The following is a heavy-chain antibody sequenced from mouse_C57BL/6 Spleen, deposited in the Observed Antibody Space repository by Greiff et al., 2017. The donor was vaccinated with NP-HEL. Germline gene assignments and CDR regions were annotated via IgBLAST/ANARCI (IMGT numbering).Heavy chain of an antibody. J-gene: IGHJ3*01. CDR1: GYTFTDYY. D-gene: IGHD2-2*01. V-gene: IGHV1-26*01. CDR2: INPNNGGT. Sequence: VQLHQSGPELVKPGASVKISCKASGYTFTDYYMNWVKQSHGKSLEWIGDINPNNGGTSYNQKFKGKATLTVDKSSSTAYMELRSLTSEDSAVYYCARLGGYDSFAYWGQGTLVTVSA. CDR3: ARLGGYDSFAY.